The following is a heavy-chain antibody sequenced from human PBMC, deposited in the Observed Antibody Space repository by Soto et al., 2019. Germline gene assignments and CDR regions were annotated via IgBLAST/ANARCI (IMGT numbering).Heavy chain of an antibody. CDR2: IYHSGST. CDR1: GYSISSGYY. Sequence: SETLSLTCTVSGYSISSGYYWGWIRQPPGKGLEWIGSIYHSGSTYYNPSLKSRVTISVDTSKNQFSLKLSSVTAADTAVYYCARARQQEAARHNWFDPWGQGTLVTVSS. D-gene: IGHD6-6*01. J-gene: IGHJ5*02. CDR3: ARARQQEAARHNWFDP. V-gene: IGHV4-38-2*02.